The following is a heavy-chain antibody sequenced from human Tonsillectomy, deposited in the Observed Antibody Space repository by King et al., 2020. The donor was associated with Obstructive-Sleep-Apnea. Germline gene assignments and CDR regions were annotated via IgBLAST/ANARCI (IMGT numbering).Heavy chain of an antibody. D-gene: IGHD3-22*01. CDR3: ARDRSPYYYDSSGYYSFDY. J-gene: IGHJ4*02. V-gene: IGHV1-69*10. CDR1: GGTFSSYA. CDR2: IIPILGIA. Sequence: QLVQSGAEVKKPGSSVKVSCKASGGTFSSYAISWVRQAPGQGLEWMGGIIPILGIANYAQKFQGRVTITADKSTSTAYMELSSLRSEDTAVYYCARDRSPYYYDSSGYYSFDYWGQGTLVTVSS.